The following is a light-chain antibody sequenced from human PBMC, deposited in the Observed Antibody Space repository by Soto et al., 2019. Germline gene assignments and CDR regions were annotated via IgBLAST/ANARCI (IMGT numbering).Light chain of an antibody. CDR1: SSDVGRYSY. CDR3: CSYAGTYTGV. J-gene: IGLJ1*01. CDR2: DVS. Sequence: QSALTQPRSGSGSPGQSVSISCTGTSSDVGRYSYVSWYQQHPGKAPKLMIYDVSERPSGVPDRFSGSKSGNTASLTISGLQAEDEADYYCCSYAGTYTGVFGTGTKVTVL. V-gene: IGLV2-11*01.